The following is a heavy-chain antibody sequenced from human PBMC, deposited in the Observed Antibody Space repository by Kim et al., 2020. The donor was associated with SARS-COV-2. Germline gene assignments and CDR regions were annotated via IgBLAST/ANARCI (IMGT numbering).Heavy chain of an antibody. CDR2: INSDGSST. V-gene: IGHV3-11*01. Sequence: GGSLRLSCAASGFSFSDYYMNWIRQAPGKGLEWVAYINSDGSSTEYADSVNGRFTISRANAKKSLSLQMNRLTPEATAVYYCVREPASLGQGTLVTVSS. CDR3: VREPAS. J-gene: IGHJ5*02. CDR1: GFSFSDYY.